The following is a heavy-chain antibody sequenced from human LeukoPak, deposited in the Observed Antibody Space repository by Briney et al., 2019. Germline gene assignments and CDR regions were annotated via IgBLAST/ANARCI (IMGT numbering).Heavy chain of an antibody. J-gene: IGHJ4*02. CDR1: GFTFSNYG. CDR3: AKSGYSDGSGYYAAYYFDY. D-gene: IGHD3-22*01. V-gene: IGHV3-23*01. Sequence: GGSLRLSCAASGFTFSNYGMSWVRQAPGKGLEWVSGISVSGGVTPYVDSVKGRFTISRDNSKNTLYLQMNSLRAEDTGVYYCAKSGYSDGSGYYAAYYFDYWGQGTLVTVSS. CDR2: ISVSGGVT.